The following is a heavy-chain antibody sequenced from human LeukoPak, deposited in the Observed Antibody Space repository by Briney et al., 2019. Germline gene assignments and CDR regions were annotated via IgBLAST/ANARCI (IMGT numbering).Heavy chain of an antibody. CDR3: AREVRGVGGAFDI. J-gene: IGHJ3*02. CDR2: ISYDGSNK. Sequence: HSGRSLRLSCAASGFTFSSYAMHWVRQAPGKGREWVAVISYDGSNKYYADSVKGRFTISRDNSKNTLYLQMNSLRAEDTAVYYCAREVRGVGGAFDIWGQGTMVTVSS. V-gene: IGHV3-30-3*01. CDR1: GFTFSSYA. D-gene: IGHD3-10*01.